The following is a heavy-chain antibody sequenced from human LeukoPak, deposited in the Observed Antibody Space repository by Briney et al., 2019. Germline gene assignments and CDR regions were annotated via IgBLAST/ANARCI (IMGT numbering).Heavy chain of an antibody. J-gene: IGHJ4*02. CDR1: GGSISSSSYY. Sequence: SETLSLTCTVSGGSISSSSYYWGWIRQPPGKGLEWIGSIYYSGSTYYNPSLKGRVTISVDTSKNQFSLKLSSVTAADTAVYYCARARVYYDFWSGYSPSQAFDYWGQGTLVTVSS. CDR3: ARARVYYDFWSGYSPSQAFDY. V-gene: IGHV4-39*07. D-gene: IGHD3-3*01. CDR2: IYYSGST.